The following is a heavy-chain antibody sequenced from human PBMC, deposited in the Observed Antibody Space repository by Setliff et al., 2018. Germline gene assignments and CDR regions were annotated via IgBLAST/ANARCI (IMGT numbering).Heavy chain of an antibody. D-gene: IGHD3-10*01. J-gene: IGHJ6*03. V-gene: IGHV3-21*04. CDR2: INSGGTKI. CDR3: ARVWFGNMDV. Sequence: PGGSLRLSCAASGFTFSRYAMHWVRQAPGKGLEWVSYINSGGTKIYYADSVEGRFTISRDNGKNSLFLQMKSVRAEDTAVYYCARVWFGNMDVWGKGTTVTVSS. CDR1: GFTFSRYA.